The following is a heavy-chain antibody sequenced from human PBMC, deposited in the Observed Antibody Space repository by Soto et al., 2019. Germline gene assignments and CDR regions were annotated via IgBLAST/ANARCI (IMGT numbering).Heavy chain of an antibody. CDR1: GFTFDDYT. D-gene: IGHD6-19*01. CDR3: AKDRPIAVAGYHYGMDV. Sequence: PGGSLRLSCAASGFTFDDYTMHWVRQAPGKGLEWVSLISWDGGSTYYADSVKGRFTISRDNSKNSLYLQMNSLRTEDTALYYCAKDRPIAVAGYHYGMDVWGQGTTVTVSS. J-gene: IGHJ6*02. V-gene: IGHV3-43*01. CDR2: ISWDGGST.